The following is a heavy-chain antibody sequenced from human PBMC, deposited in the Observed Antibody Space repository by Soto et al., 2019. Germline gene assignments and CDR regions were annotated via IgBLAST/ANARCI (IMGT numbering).Heavy chain of an antibody. D-gene: IGHD3-10*01. CDR3: ARDPPGSGSYTYDY. CDR1: GITVSNNY. CDR2: ISLAGDT. J-gene: IGHJ4*02. V-gene: IGHV3-66*01. Sequence: EVQLVESGGGLVQPGGSLRLSCAASGITVSNNYMSWFRQAPGKGLEWVSAISLAGDTYYADSVKGRFTISRDNSNNTLYFQMNSLRAEDTAVYYCARDPPGSGSYTYDYWGQGTLVTVSS.